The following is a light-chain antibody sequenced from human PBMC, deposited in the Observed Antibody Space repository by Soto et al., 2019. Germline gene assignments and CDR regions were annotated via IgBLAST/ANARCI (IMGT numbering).Light chain of an antibody. CDR3: QQSYSTPRG. CDR1: QSISSY. Sequence: DIQMTQSPSSLSASVGDRVTITCRASQSISSYLNWYQQKPGKAPKLLIYAASSLQSGVPSRFSGSGSATDFTLTISSLQPEDFATYYCQQSYSTPRGFGQGTKVEIK. CDR2: AAS. V-gene: IGKV1-39*01. J-gene: IGKJ1*01.